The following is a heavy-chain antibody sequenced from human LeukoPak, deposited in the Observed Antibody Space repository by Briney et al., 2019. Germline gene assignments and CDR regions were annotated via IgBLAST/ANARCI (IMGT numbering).Heavy chain of an antibody. J-gene: IGHJ6*02. CDR2: IYTSGST. CDR3: AGERRWLQGDYGMDV. V-gene: IGHV4-4*07. Sequence: SETLSLTCTVSGDSISSYYWSFIRQPAGKGPEWIGRIYTSGSTNYNPSLKSRVTISIDTSKNQFSLKLSSVTAADTAVYYCAGERRWLQGDYGMDVWGQGTTVTVSS. D-gene: IGHD5-24*01. CDR1: GDSISSYY.